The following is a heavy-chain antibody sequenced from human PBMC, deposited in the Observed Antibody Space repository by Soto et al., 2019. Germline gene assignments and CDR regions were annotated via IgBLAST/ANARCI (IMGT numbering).Heavy chain of an antibody. CDR2: ISSSSSYI. D-gene: IGHD2-15*01. V-gene: IGHV3-21*01. Sequence: GGSLRLSCAASAFTFSSYSMNWVRQAPGKGLEWVSSISSSSSYIYYASSVKGRFTNTRDNAKNSLYLQMNSLRAEDTAGYYCARDCSPFDYWGQGTLVTVSS. CDR1: AFTFSSYS. J-gene: IGHJ4*02. CDR3: ARDCSPFDY.